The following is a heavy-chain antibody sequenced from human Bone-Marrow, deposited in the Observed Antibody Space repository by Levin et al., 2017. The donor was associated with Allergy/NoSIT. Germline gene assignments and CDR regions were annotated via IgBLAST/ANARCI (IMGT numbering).Heavy chain of an antibody. J-gene: IGHJ4*02. CDR2: ISWESAYI. V-gene: IGHV3-9*01. CDR1: GFKFDDHA. D-gene: IGHD2-15*01. CDR3: AKVGERYCSGGSCILGGRYYFDY. Sequence: SLKISCSASGFKFDDHAMHWVRQTPGRGLEWVSGISWESAYIGYADSVKGRFTISRDNAKKSLYLEMNSLRPEDTALYYCAKVGERYCSGGSCILGGRYYFDYWGQGALVTVSS.